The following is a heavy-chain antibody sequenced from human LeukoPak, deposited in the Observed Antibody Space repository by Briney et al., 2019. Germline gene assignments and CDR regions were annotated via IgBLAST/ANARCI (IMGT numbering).Heavy chain of an antibody. CDR2: INSDGSIT. J-gene: IGHJ6*02. D-gene: IGHD5-18*01. Sequence: QAGGSLGLSCAASGFTFTTYWMHWVRQAPGKGLVWVSHINSDGSITSYADSVKGRFTISRDNAKNTLYPQMNSLRAEDTAVYYCARDAVDTANAVWGQGTTVTVSS. CDR3: ARDAVDTANAV. V-gene: IGHV3-74*01. CDR1: GFTFTTYW.